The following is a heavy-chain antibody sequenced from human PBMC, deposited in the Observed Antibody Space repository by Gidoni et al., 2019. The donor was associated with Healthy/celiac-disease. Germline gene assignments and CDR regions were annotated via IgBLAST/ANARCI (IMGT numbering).Heavy chain of an antibody. CDR1: GFTFSDSY. J-gene: IGHJ6*03. CDR3: AREEVDYYYYMDV. Sequence: QVQLVESGGGWVKPGGSLRLSCAAAGFTFSDSYMSWIRQAPGKGLGWVSYISSSSSYTNYADSVKGRFTISRDNAKNSLYLQMNSLRAEDTAVYYCAREEVDYYYYMDVWGKGTTVTVSS. V-gene: IGHV3-11*05. CDR2: ISSSSSYT.